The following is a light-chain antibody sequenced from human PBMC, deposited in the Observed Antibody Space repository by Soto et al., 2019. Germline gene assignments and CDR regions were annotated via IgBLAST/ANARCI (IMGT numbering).Light chain of an antibody. V-gene: IGKV3-15*01. CDR3: QQYSNWPPKT. CDR1: QSVCSN. J-gene: IGKJ1*01. Sequence: EIVRTQSPATRSVSPGQIATLSCRASQSVCSNLAWDQQKPGQAPRVLIYGAYTRATGIPGRFSGSGSGTEYTLNIRRLQSEEFGVYDCQQYSNWPPKTFGQGTKVEIK. CDR2: GAY.